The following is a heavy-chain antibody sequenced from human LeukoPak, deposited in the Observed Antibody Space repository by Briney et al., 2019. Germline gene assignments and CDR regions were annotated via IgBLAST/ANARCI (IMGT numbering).Heavy chain of an antibody. CDR2: INPNSGGT. J-gene: IGHJ4*02. D-gene: IGHD3-10*01. CDR1: GYTFTGYY. Sequence: ASVKVSCKASGYTFTGYYMHWVRQAPGQGVEGMGWINPNSGGTNYAQKFQGRVTMTRDTSISTAYMELGRLRSDDTAVYYCARDTTLVLLWFGKLSESFDYWGQGTLVTVSS. CDR3: ARDTTLVLLWFGKLSESFDY. V-gene: IGHV1-2*02.